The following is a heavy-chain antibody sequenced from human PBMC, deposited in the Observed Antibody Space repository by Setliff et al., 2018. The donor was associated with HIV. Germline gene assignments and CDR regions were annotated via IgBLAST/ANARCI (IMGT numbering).Heavy chain of an antibody. CDR3: ARGGRLDGTSGFYYPLQF. CDR1: GYTFISYY. V-gene: IGHV1-46*04. D-gene: IGHD3-22*01. CDR2: INPSGGAT. J-gene: IGHJ4*02. Sequence: GASVKVSCKASGYTFISYYMHWVRQAPGQGLEWMGIINPSGGATTSARKLQGRVTMTKDKSTTTVHMELSSLKSEDTAVYYCARGGRLDGTSGFYYPLQFWGQGTLVTVSS.